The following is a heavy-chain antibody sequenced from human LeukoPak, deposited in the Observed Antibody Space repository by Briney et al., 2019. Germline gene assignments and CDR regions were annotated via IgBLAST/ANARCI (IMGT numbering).Heavy chain of an antibody. D-gene: IGHD3-22*01. J-gene: IGHJ3*02. CDR1: GYTFTGYY. CDR2: INPNSGGT. Sequence: ASVKASCKASGYTFTGYYMHWVRQAPGQGLEWMGWINPNSGGTNYAQKFQGRVTMTRDTSISTAYMELSRLRSDDTAVYYCARSGGSGYYYSDAFDIWGQGTMVTVSS. CDR3: ARSGGSGYYYSDAFDI. V-gene: IGHV1-2*02.